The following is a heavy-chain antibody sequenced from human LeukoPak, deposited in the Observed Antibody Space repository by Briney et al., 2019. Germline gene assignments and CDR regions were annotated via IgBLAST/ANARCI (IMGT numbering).Heavy chain of an antibody. CDR3: AKVLDSGNFLSCFAP. J-gene: IGHJ5*02. CDR2: ISGSGGST. D-gene: IGHD4-4*01. CDR1: GFTFSSYA. V-gene: IGHV3-23*01. Sequence: GGSLRLSCAASGFTFSSYAMSWVRQAPGKGLEWVSAISGSGGSTYYADSVKGRFTISRDNSKNTLYLQMNSLRAEDTAVYYFAKVLDSGNFLSCFAPGGREPLVTVP.